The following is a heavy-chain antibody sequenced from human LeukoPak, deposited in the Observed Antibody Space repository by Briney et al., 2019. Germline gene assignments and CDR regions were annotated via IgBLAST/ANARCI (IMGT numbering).Heavy chain of an antibody. Sequence: SETLSLTCTVSGGSISSGDYYWSWIRQPPGKGLEWIGYIYYSGSTYYNPSLKSRVTISVDTSKNQFSLKLSSVTAADTAVYYCARWVWPVPSSLTPWGQGTLVTVSS. D-gene: IGHD3/OR15-3a*01. CDR1: GGSISSGDYY. J-gene: IGHJ5*02. CDR3: ARWVWPVPSSLTP. CDR2: IYYSGST. V-gene: IGHV4-30-4*01.